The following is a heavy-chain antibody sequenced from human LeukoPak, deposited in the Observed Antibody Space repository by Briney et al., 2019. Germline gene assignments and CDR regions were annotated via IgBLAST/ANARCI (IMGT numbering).Heavy chain of an antibody. CDR3: ARRRPFTMVRGALKWYNWFDP. CDR2: INHSGST. V-gene: IGHV4-34*01. D-gene: IGHD3-10*01. J-gene: IGHJ5*02. Sequence: SETLSLTCAVSRYSISSGYYWSWIRQPPGKGLEWIGEINHSGSTNYNPSLKSRVTISVDTSKNQFSLKLSSVTAADTAVYYCARRRPFTMVRGALKWYNWFDPWGQGTLVTVSS. CDR1: RYSISSGYY.